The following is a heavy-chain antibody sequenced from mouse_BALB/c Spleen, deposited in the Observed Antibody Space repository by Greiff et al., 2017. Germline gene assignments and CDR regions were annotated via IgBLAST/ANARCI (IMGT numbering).Heavy chain of an antibody. CDR2: ISSGGGST. CDR1: GFAFSSYD. J-gene: IGHJ4*01. V-gene: IGHV5-12-1*01. Sequence: EVMLVESGGGLVKPGGSLKLSCAASGFAFSSYDMSWVRQTPEKRLEWVAYISSGGGSTYYPDTVKGRFTISRDNAKNTLYLQMSSLKSEDTAMYYCARHAGRYGAMDYWGQGTSVTVSS. D-gene: IGHD2-14*01. CDR3: ARHAGRYGAMDY.